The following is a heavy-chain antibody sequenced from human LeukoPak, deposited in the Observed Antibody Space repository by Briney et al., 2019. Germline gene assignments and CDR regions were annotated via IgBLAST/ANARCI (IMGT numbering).Heavy chain of an antibody. Sequence: SETLSLTCTVSAGSISSNYYWAWIRQPPGKGLERIGSMYYGGSTYYNPSLKSRVAMFIDTAKSQFSLRLTSVTAADTAVFYCARHPGSSGWYASDYFDYWGQGILVTVSS. V-gene: IGHV4-39*01. CDR2: MYYGGST. J-gene: IGHJ4*02. CDR1: AGSISSNYY. D-gene: IGHD6-19*01. CDR3: ARHPGSSGWYASDYFDY.